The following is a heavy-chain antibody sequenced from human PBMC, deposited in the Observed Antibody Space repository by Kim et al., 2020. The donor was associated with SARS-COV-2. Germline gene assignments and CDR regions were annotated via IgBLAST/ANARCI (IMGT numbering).Heavy chain of an antibody. V-gene: IGHV4-34*12. D-gene: IGHD2-2*01. CDR1: GGSFSGYY. J-gene: IGHJ4*02. CDR3: ARAGYCSSSSCSDWLRLDY. CDR2: IIHSGST. Sequence: SETLSLTCAVYGGSFSGYYWTWIRQPPCKGLEWIGEIIHSGSTNYNPSLKSRVTLSVDTSKNQFSLKLSSVTVADTALCYCARAGYCSSSSCSDWLRLDYWGRGTLVTVSS.